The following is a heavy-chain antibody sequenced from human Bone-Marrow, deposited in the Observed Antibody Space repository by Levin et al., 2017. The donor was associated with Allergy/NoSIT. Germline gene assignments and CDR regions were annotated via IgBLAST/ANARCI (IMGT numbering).Heavy chain of an antibody. V-gene: IGHV3-48*03. J-gene: IGHJ4*02. D-gene: IGHD1-14*01. Sequence: LSLTCVGSSEMFRNYQMTWVRLLPGKGLEWISYMGARGSLSYADSVKGRFTVSRDNDKNTLYLHMNSPRLDDTALYYCADLYCSSGTCFFDYWGRGTQVTVSS. CDR1: SEMFRNYQ. CDR2: MGARGSL. CDR3: ADLYCSSGTCFFDY.